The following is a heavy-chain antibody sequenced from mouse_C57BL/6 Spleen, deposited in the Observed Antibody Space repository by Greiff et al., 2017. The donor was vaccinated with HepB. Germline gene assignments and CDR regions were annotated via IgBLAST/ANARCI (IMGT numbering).Heavy chain of an antibody. D-gene: IGHD2-10*02. CDR1: GYTFTSYW. Sequence: QVQLQQPGAELVKPGASVKLSCKASGYTFTSYWMHWVKQRPGQGLEWIGMIHPNSGSTNYNEKFKSKATLTVDKSSSTAYMQLSSLTSEDSAVYYCARCMAGRRYFDVWGTGTTVTVSS. V-gene: IGHV1-64*01. CDR2: IHPNSGST. J-gene: IGHJ1*03. CDR3: ARCMAGRRYFDV.